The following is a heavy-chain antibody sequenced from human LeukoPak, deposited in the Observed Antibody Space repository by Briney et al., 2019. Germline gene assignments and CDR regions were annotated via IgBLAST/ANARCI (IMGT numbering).Heavy chain of an antibody. D-gene: IGHD3-3*01. V-gene: IGHV4-59*01. CDR2: FYYTGST. J-gene: IGHJ3*02. CDR1: GDSISNYY. CDR3: ARASGVLRFLDWLGAFDI. Sequence: SETLSLTCTVSGDSISNYYWSWIRQPPGKGLEWIGYFYYTGSTNYNPSLKSRVTVSVDTSKNQFSLKLSSVTAADTAVYYCARASGVLRFLDWLGAFDIWGQGTMVTVSS.